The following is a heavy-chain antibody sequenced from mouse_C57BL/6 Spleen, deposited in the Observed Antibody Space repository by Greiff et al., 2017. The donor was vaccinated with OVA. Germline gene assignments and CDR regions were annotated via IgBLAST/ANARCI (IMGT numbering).Heavy chain of an antibody. D-gene: IGHD1-2*01. J-gene: IGHJ2*01. Sequence: QVQLKQPGAELVRPGSSVKLSCKASGYTFTSYWMHWVKQRPIQGLEWIGNIDPSDSETHYNQKFKDKATLTVDKSSSTAYMQLSSLTSEDSAVYYCARGGSSTADYWGQGTTLTVSS. V-gene: IGHV1-52*01. CDR1: GYTFTSYW. CDR2: IDPSDSET. CDR3: ARGGSSTADY.